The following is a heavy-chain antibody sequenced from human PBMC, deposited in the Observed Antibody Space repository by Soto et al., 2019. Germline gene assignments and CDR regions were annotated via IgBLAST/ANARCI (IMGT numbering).Heavy chain of an antibody. V-gene: IGHV5-10-1*01. CDR2: IDPSDSYT. Sequence: PGEFLKISCKGSGYSFTSYWISWVRQMPGKGLEWMGRIDPSDSYTNYSPSFQGHVTISADKSISTAYLQWSSLKASDTAMYYCASSIAAAGMGDYYGMDVWGQGTTVTVSS. CDR3: ASSIAAAGMGDYYGMDV. D-gene: IGHD6-13*01. CDR1: GYSFTSYW. J-gene: IGHJ6*02.